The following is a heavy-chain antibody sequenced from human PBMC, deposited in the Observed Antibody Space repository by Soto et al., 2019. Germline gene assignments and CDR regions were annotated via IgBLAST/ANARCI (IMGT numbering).Heavy chain of an antibody. D-gene: IGHD1-26*01. Sequence: GASVKVSCKASGGTFSSYAISWVRQAPGQGLEWMGGIIPIFGTANYAQKFQGRVTITADESTSTAYMELSSLRSEDTAVYYCANLVGATTGGDYFDYWGQGTLVTVSS. CDR2: IIPIFGTA. CDR3: ANLVGATTGGDYFDY. CDR1: GGTFSSYA. J-gene: IGHJ4*02. V-gene: IGHV1-69*13.